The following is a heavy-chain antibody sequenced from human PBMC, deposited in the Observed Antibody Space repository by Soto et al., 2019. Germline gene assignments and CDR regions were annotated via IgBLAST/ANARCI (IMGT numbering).Heavy chain of an antibody. CDR3: ANLQISYYYDSSGYGPYDAFDI. V-gene: IGHV3-30*18. CDR1: GFTFSSYG. J-gene: IGHJ3*02. Sequence: GGSLRLSCAASGFTFSSYGMRWVRQAPGKGLEWVAVISYDGSNKYYADSVKGRFTISRDNSKNMLYLQMNSLRAEDTAVYYCANLQISYYYDSSGYGPYDAFDIWGQGTMVTVSS. CDR2: ISYDGSNK. D-gene: IGHD3-22*01.